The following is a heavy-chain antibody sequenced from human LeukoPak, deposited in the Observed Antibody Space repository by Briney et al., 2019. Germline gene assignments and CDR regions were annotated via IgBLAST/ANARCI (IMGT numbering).Heavy chain of an antibody. D-gene: IGHD3-22*01. CDR1: GFTFDDYA. CDR3: AKDTSHPGIDSSGYNFDY. J-gene: IGHJ4*02. Sequence: TGGSLRLSCAASGFTFDDYAMPWVRQAPGKGLEWVSGISWNSGSIGYADSVKGRFTISRDNAKNSLYLQMNSLRAEDTALYYCAKDTSHPGIDSSGYNFDYWGQGTLVTVSS. CDR2: ISWNSGSI. V-gene: IGHV3-9*01.